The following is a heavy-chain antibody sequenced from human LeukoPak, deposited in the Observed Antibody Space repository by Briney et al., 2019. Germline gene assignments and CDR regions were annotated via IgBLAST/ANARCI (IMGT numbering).Heavy chain of an antibody. CDR1: GFTFSSYG. D-gene: IGHD6-19*01. CDR3: AKGGSGTRRYGMDV. J-gene: IGHJ6*02. Sequence: GGSLRLSCAASGFTFSSYGMHWVRQAPGKGLEGVAVISYDGSNKYYADSVKGRFTISRDNSKNTLYPQMNSLRAEDTAVYYCAKGGSGTRRYGMDVWGQGTTVTVSS. V-gene: IGHV3-30*18. CDR2: ISYDGSNK.